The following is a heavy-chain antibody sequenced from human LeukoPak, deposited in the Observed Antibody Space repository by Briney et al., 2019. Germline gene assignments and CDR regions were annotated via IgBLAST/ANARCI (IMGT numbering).Heavy chain of an antibody. V-gene: IGHV4-39*07. CDR1: GGSISSSSYY. D-gene: IGHD3-3*01. J-gene: IGHJ6*03. CDR2: IYYSGST. CDR3: ARGGFWSGSYYYYYMDV. Sequence: KPSETLSLTCTVSGGSISSSSYYWGWIRQPPGKGLEWIGNIYYSGSTNYNPSLKSRVTISVDTSKNQFSLKLSSVTAADTAVYYCARGGFWSGSYYYYYMDVWGKGTTVTVSS.